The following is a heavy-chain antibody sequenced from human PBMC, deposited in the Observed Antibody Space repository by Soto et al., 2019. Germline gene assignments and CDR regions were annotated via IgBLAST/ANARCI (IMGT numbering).Heavy chain of an antibody. V-gene: IGHV3-48*03. D-gene: IGHD3-10*01. CDR1: GFTLSSYE. Sequence: QPGGSLRLSCAASGFTLSSYELHWVRQAPGKGLAWISYISSSGSTAYYASSVEGRFTISRDNANNSVYLQMDSLRAEDTALYYCTRAAWFPYLSFYWGQGALVTVSS. CDR3: TRAAWFPYLSFY. CDR2: ISSSGSTA. J-gene: IGHJ4*02.